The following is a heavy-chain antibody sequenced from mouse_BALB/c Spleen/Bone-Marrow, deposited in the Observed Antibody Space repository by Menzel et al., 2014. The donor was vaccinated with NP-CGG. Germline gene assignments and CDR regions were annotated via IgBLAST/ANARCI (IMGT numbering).Heavy chain of an antibody. CDR2: IWRRGST. J-gene: IGHJ4*01. CDR3: AKNDDDAMDY. CDR1: GFSLTSYG. D-gene: IGHD2-12*01. Sequence: VQGVESGPSLVQPSQSLSITCTVSGFSLTSYGVHWVRQSPGKGLEWLGVIWRRGSTDYNAAFMSRLSITKDNSKSQVFFKMNSLQADDTAIYYCAKNDDDAMDYWGQGTSVTVSS. V-gene: IGHV2-5-1*01.